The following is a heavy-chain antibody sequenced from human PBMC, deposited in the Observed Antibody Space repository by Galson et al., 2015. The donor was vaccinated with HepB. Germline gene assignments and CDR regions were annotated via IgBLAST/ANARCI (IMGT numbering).Heavy chain of an antibody. V-gene: IGHV4-39*01. D-gene: IGHD6-19*01. Sequence: PVSGGSISSSNYHWGWIRQPPGKGLEWIGSIYYTGNTYYNPSLKSRVTMSTDTSKNQFSLRLSSVTAADTAVYYCAKAVAGHTFQYDYWGQGTQVTVSS. CDR1: GGSISSSNYH. J-gene: IGHJ4*02. CDR3: AKAVAGHTFQYDY. CDR2: IYYTGNT.